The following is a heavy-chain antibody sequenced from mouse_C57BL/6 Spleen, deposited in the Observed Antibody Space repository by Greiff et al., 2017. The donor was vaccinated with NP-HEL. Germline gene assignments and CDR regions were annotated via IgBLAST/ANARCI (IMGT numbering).Heavy chain of an antibody. Sequence: QVQLQQSGAELVRPGASVTRPCKASGYTFTDYEMHWVKQTPVHGLEWMGAMDPETGGTAYNQKFKGKAILTADKSSSTAYMELRSLTSEDSAVYYCTRRDTTVVADWYFDVWGTGTTVTVSS. CDR2: MDPETGGT. V-gene: IGHV1-15*01. D-gene: IGHD1-1*01. J-gene: IGHJ1*03. CDR3: TRRDTTVVADWYFDV. CDR1: GYTFTDYE.